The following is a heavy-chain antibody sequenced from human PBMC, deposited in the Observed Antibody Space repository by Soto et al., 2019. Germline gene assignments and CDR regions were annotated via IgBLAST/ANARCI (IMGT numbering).Heavy chain of an antibody. CDR2: ISYDGSNK. CDR1: GFTFSSYA. D-gene: IGHD1-26*01. Sequence: GGSLRLSCAASGFTFSSYAMHWVRQAPGKGLEWVAVISYDGSNKYYADSVKGRFTISRDNSKNTLYLQMNSLRAEDTAVYYCARTVMGATSGAFDIWGQGTMVTVSS. J-gene: IGHJ3*02. V-gene: IGHV3-30-3*01. CDR3: ARTVMGATSGAFDI.